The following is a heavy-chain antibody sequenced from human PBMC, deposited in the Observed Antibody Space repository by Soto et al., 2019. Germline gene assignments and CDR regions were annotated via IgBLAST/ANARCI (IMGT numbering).Heavy chain of an antibody. CDR2: IYHSGST. J-gene: IGHJ5*02. Sequence: PSETLSLTCAVSGGSISSGGYSWSWIRQPPGKGLEWIGYIYHSGSTYYNPSLKSRVTISVDRSKNQFSLKLSSVTAADTAVYYCARSGFCSGGSCYSMLSWFDPWRQGTLVPVSS. CDR1: GGSISSGGYS. V-gene: IGHV4-30-2*01. D-gene: IGHD2-15*01. CDR3: ARSGFCSGGSCYSMLSWFDP.